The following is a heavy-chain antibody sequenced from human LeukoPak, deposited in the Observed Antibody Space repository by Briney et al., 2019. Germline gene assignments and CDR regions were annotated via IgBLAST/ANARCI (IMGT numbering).Heavy chain of an antibody. Sequence: RSGGSLRLSCEGSGFTFTEAWMSWVRQAPGKGLEWVGRVKSKDHGGTTDYAAPVRDRFFISREDSKSTLYLQMNSLKTEDTAVYHCVTLGGDGGNYDVYWGQGTLVTVSS. D-gene: IGHD2-21*01. CDR1: GFTFTEAW. J-gene: IGHJ4*02. CDR2: VKSKDHGGTT. CDR3: VTLGGDGGNYDVY. V-gene: IGHV3-15*01.